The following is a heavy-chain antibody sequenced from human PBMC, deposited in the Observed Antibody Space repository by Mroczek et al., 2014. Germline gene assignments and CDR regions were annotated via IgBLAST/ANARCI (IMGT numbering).Heavy chain of an antibody. CDR3: ARDYDFWSGYGNYYYYGMDV. J-gene: IGHJ6*02. D-gene: IGHD3-3*01. V-gene: IGHV3-33*01. CDR1: GFTFSSYG. CDR2: IWYDGSNK. Sequence: QVQLQESGGGVVQPGRSLRLSCAASGFTFSSYGMHWVRQAPGKGLEWVAVIWYDGSNKYYADSVKGRFTISRDNSKNTLYLQMNSLRAEDTAVYYCARDYDFWSGYGNYYYYGMDVWGQGTTVTVSS.